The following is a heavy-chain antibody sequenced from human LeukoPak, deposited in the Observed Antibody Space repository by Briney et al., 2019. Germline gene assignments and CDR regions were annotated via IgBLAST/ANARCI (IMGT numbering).Heavy chain of an antibody. J-gene: IGHJ4*02. V-gene: IGHV4-39*07. Sequence: SETLSLTCTVSGGSMTIDNYYWAWIRQPPGKGLEWLGSVFYSGTIYYNPSLSNRVTISVDTSKNQFSLSLSSVTVADTAVYYCARGQKYTSGYTVTELGSRYFDYWGQGALVTVSS. CDR2: VFYSGTI. D-gene: IGHD5-18*01. CDR3: ARGQKYTSGYTVTELGSRYFDY. CDR1: GGSMTIDNYY.